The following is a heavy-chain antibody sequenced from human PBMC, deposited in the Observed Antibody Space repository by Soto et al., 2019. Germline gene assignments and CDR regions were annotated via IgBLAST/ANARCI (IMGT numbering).Heavy chain of an antibody. V-gene: IGHV3-23*01. CDR3: AKSYFGDFDHRVLVDN. J-gene: IGHJ4*02. D-gene: IGHD1-26*01. CDR2: ISGIGSST. CDR1: GFPFSGYA. Sequence: EVQLLESGGGLVQPGGSLRLSCAASGFPFSGYAINWVRQAPGKGLEWVSIISGIGSSTNYADSVKGRFTISRDNSRDTVHLQMNSLTAEDTAVYYCAKSYFGDFDHRVLVDNWGQGTLVTLSS.